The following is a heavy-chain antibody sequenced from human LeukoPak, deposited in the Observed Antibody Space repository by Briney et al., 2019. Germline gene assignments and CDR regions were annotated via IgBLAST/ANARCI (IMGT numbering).Heavy chain of an antibody. Sequence: PGGSLRLSCAASGFTFSSYAMHWVRQAPGKGLEWVAVISYDGSNKYYADSVKGRFTISRDNSKNTLYLQMNSLRAEDTAVYYCARAFYGILTRAYYYYYYGMDVWGQGTTVTVSS. CDR2: ISYDGSNK. CDR1: GFTFSSYA. V-gene: IGHV3-30*04. CDR3: ARAFYGILTRAYYYYYYGMDV. D-gene: IGHD3-9*01. J-gene: IGHJ6*02.